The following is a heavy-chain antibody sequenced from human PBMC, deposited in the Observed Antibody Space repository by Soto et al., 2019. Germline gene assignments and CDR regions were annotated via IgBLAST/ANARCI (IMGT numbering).Heavy chain of an antibody. CDR2: ISYDGSNK. Sequence: QVQLVESGGGVVQPGRSLRLSCAASGFTFSSYGMHWVRQAPGKGLEWVAVISYDGSNKYYADSVKGRFTISRDNSKNTLYLQMNSLRAEDTAVYYCAEERGYAAYYFDYWGQGTLVTVS. CDR1: GFTFSSYG. D-gene: IGHD5-12*01. V-gene: IGHV3-30*18. CDR3: AEERGYAAYYFDY. J-gene: IGHJ4*02.